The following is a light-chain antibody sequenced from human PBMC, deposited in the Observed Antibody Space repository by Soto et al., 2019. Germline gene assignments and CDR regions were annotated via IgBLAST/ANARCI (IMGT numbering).Light chain of an antibody. CDR3: QQYNDWPPWT. CDR1: QSVSNN. V-gene: IGKV3-15*01. Sequence: EILMTQSPATLYVSPGDRATLSCRASQSVSNNLAWYQQRPGQAPRLLISGASTRATGIPARFSGSGSGTEFTLTISSLQSEDFAVYYCQQYNDWPPWTFGQGTKVEIK. J-gene: IGKJ1*01. CDR2: GAS.